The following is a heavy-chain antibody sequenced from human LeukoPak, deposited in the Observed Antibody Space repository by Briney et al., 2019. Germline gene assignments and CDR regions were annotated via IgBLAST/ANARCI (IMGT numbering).Heavy chain of an antibody. J-gene: IGHJ4*02. Sequence: GGSLRLSCAASGVSIWSSFRGWVRQAPGKGLEWVSIIHSDGRTDYVDSGRGRFAISRDNSKDILYLQMNSLRVEDTAVYYCVRDRSGTYLDYWGQGTLVTVSS. D-gene: IGHD1-26*01. CDR2: IHSDGRT. V-gene: IGHV3-66*01. CDR1: GVSIWSSF. CDR3: VRDRSGTYLDY.